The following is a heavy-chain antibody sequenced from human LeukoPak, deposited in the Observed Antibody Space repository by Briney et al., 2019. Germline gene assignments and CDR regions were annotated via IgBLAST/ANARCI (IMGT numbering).Heavy chain of an antibody. Sequence: SETLSLTCVVYGGSFSGYYWSWIRQPPGKGLEWIGEINHSGSTNYSPSLKSRVTISVDKSKTQFSLTLTSVTAADTAVYFCARSPTKRVTDDYWGQGTLVTVSS. J-gene: IGHJ4*02. V-gene: IGHV4-34*01. D-gene: IGHD5-18*01. CDR3: ARSPTKRVTDDY. CDR2: INHSGST. CDR1: GGSFSGYY.